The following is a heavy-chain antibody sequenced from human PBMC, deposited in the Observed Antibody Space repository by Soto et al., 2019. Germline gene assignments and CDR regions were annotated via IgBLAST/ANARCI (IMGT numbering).Heavy chain of an antibody. CDR1: GWSFSGYY. D-gene: IGHD2-2*01. CDR3: APQVVPTATKKP. V-gene: IGHV4-34*12. J-gene: IGHJ4*02. Sequence: SQTLSLSFAVYGWSFSGYYCSWIRQPPGKGLEWIGEIIHTGSTNYNPSLKSRVTISIDTSKKQFSLKLSSVAAADTAVSYCAPQVVPTATKKPWGQGTLVTVSS. CDR2: IIHTGST.